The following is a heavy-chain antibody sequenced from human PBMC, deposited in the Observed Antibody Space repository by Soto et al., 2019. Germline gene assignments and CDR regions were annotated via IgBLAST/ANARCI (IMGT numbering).Heavy chain of an antibody. D-gene: IGHD2-2*01. CDR2: ISAYNGNT. V-gene: IGHV1-18*01. J-gene: IGHJ6*02. Sequence: QVQLVQSGAEVKKPGASVKVSCKASGYTFTSYGISWVRQAPGQGLEWMGWISAYNGNTNYAQKLQGRGTMTTDTSTSTANMELRSQRSDDTAVYYCARDLRYCISTSCYAYGMDVWGQGTTVTVSS. CDR1: GYTFTSYG. CDR3: ARDLRYCISTSCYAYGMDV.